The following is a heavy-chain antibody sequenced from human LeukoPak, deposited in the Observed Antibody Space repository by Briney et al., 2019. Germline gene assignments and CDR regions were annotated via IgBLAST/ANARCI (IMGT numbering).Heavy chain of an antibody. V-gene: IGHV4-34*01. CDR1: GGSFSGYY. D-gene: IGHD2-2*01. CDR2: INHSGST. Sequence: SETLSLTCAVYGGSFSGYYWSWIRQPPGKGLEWIGEINHSGSTNYNPSLKSRVTISVDTSKNQFSLKLSSVTAADTAVYYCARGSRKIPKIVVVPAANNWFDPWGQGTLVTVSS. J-gene: IGHJ5*02. CDR3: ARGSRKIPKIVVVPAANNWFDP.